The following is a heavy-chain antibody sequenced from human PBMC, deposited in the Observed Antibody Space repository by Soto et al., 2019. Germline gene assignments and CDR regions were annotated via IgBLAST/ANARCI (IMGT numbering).Heavy chain of an antibody. D-gene: IGHD6-19*01. CDR1: GFTFSDYA. CDR2: VSHDGRNT. Sequence: VQLVESGGGVVQPGRSLRLSCAASGFTFSDYAMHWVRQAPGKGLEWVAVVSHDGRNTHYADSVKGRFTISRDSSKNTVSLEMTSLRAEDRAVYYGAKGGRQWLVRSGFSYWGQGALVTVSS. J-gene: IGHJ4*02. CDR3: AKGGRQWLVRSGFSY. V-gene: IGHV3-30*18.